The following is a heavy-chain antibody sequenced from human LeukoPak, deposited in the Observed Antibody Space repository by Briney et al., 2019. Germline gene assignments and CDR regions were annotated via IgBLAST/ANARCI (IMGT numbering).Heavy chain of an antibody. J-gene: IGHJ3*02. CDR2: IGGSGRST. V-gene: IGHV3-23*01. D-gene: IGHD2/OR15-2a*01. CDR3: ARESGNTFNNPFDM. CDR1: GFTFDSCD. Sequence: PGGSLRLSCAASGFTFDSCDMAWVRQAPGKGLEWVSGIGGSGRSTYYADSVKGRFTISRDNSKNALYLQMNSLRAEDTALYYCARESGNTFNNPFDMWGQGTMVIVSS.